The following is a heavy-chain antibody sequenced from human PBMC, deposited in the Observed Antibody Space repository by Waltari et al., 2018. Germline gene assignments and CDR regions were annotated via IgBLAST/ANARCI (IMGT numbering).Heavy chain of an antibody. Sequence: QVQLQESGPGLVKPSETLSLTCTVSGYSISSGYSWGWIRQPPGKGLEWIGSIYHSGSTYYNPSLKSRVTISVDTSKNQFSLKLSSVTAADTAVYYCARVGDYYYYMDVWGKGTTVTVSS. CDR1: GYSISSGYS. CDR2: IYHSGST. J-gene: IGHJ6*03. CDR3: ARVGDYYYYMDV. V-gene: IGHV4-38-2*02.